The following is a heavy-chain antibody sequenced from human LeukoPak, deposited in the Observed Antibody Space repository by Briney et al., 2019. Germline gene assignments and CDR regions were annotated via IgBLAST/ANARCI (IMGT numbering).Heavy chain of an antibody. CDR3: ARDGHDILTGYYKGAFDI. D-gene: IGHD3-9*01. CDR2: ISGYNGHT. J-gene: IGHJ3*02. Sequence: ASVKVSCKTSGYTFTNYGISWVRQAPGQGLEWMGWISGYNGHTNYAQRLQGRVTMTTDTSTSTAYMELRSLRSDDTALYYCARDGHDILTGYYKGAFDIWGQGTMVTVSS. V-gene: IGHV1-18*01. CDR1: GYTFTNYG.